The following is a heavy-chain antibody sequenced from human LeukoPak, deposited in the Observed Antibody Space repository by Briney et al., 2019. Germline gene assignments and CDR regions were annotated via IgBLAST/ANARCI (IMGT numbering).Heavy chain of an antibody. CDR3: AKIPYSSGWVQNWFDP. CDR2: ISGSGGST. CDR1: GFTFGTYA. V-gene: IGHV3-23*01. D-gene: IGHD6-19*01. J-gene: IGHJ5*02. Sequence: PGGSPRLSCAASGFTFGTYAMSWVRQAPGKGLEWISAISGSGGSTYYADSVKGRFTISRDNPKNTLYLQMNSLRAEDTAVYYCAKIPYSSGWVQNWFDPWGQGTLVTVSS.